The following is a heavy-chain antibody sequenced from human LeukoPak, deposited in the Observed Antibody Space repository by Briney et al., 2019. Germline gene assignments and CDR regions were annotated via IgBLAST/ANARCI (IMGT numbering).Heavy chain of an antibody. J-gene: IGHJ3*02. V-gene: IGHV4-59*01. D-gene: IGHD5-24*01. Sequence: SETLSLTCTVSXXSIXSXXXXXXXXXXXXXXXGIGYXYXTGSTKYNPSLXSXVTISLDTSKNQFSLKLTSVTPADTAVYYCARDVDSWDAFDTWGPGTMVTVSS. CDR2: XYXTGST. CDR1: XXSIXSXX. CDR3: ARDVDSWDAFDT.